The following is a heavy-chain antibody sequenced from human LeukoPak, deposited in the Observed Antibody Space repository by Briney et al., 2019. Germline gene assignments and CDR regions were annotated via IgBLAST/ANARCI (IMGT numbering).Heavy chain of an antibody. V-gene: IGHV3-23*01. CDR1: GFTFSSYA. J-gene: IGHJ4*02. Sequence: PGGSLRLSCAASGFTFSSYAMSWVRQAPEKGLEWVSAISGSGGSTYYADSVKGRFTISRDNSKNTLYLQMNSLRAEDTAVYYCATTSKDSSGSKFGYWGQGTLVTVSS. D-gene: IGHD3-22*01. CDR3: ATTSKDSSGSKFGY. CDR2: ISGSGGST.